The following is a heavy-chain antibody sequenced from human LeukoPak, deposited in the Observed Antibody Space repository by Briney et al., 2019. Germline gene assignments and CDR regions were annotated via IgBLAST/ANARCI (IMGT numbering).Heavy chain of an antibody. V-gene: IGHV3-7*01. J-gene: IGHJ4*02. CDR3: ARLRYTYGKNFDY. D-gene: IGHD5-18*01. CDR2: IQQDGSEK. Sequence: PGGSLRLSCAASGFTFKAYWMSWVRQAPGTGQEWVANIQQDGSEKNYVDSVKGRFTISRDNARNSLYLEMNSLRAADTAVYYCARLRYTYGKNFDYWGQGTLVTVSS. CDR1: GFTFKAYW.